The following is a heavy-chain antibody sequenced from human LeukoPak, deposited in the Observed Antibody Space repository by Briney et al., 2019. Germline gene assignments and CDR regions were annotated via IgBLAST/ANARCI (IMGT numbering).Heavy chain of an antibody. CDR1: GYTFTSYS. CDR2: INPSGGST. J-gene: IGHJ3*02. D-gene: IGHD1-26*01. V-gene: IGHV1-46*01. Sequence: ASVKVSCKASGYTFTSYSMHWVRQAPGQGLEWMGTINPSGGSTSYAQKFQGRVTMTRDMSTRTVYMELSSLRSEDTAVYYCARDGWYSVSQIPVTGFDMWGQGTMVTVSS. CDR3: ARDGWYSVSQIPVTGFDM.